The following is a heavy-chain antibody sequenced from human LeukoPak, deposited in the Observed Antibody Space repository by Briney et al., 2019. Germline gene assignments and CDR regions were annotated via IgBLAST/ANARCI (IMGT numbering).Heavy chain of an antibody. CDR3: ARDAAVAGITLDAFDI. CDR2: ISAYNGNT. CDR1: GYTFTSYG. J-gene: IGHJ3*02. Sequence: GASVTVSCKASGYTFTSYGISWVRQAPGQGLEWMGWISAYNGNTNYAQKFQGRVTMTRDTSISTAYMELSRLRSDDTAVYYCARDAAVAGITLDAFDIWGQGTMVTVSS. V-gene: IGHV1-18*01. D-gene: IGHD6-19*01.